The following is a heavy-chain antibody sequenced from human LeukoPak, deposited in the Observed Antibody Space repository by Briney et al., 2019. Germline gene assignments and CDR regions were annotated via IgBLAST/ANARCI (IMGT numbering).Heavy chain of an antibody. CDR1: GGSISSYY. J-gene: IGHJ6*02. CDR2: IYYSGST. V-gene: IGHV4-59*01. Sequence: PSETLSLTCTVSGGSISSYYWSWIRQPPGKGLEWIGYIYYSGSTNYNPSLKSRVTISADTSKNRFSLKMYSVTAADTAVYYCAREIAEAGKASYYYAMDVWGQGTTVTVSS. D-gene: IGHD6-19*01. CDR3: AREIAEAGKASYYYAMDV.